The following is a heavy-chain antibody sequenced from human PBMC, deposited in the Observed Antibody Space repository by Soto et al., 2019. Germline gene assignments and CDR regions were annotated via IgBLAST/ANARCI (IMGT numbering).Heavy chain of an antibody. V-gene: IGHV3-23*01. CDR2: TSGSGGST. Sequence: GSLRLSCAASGFTFSSYAMSWVRQAPGKGLEWVSATSGSGGSTYYADSVKGRFTISRDNSKNTLYLQMNSLRAEDTAVYYRAKDRVRIAAAGTSWFDPWGQGTLVTVSS. CDR3: AKDRVRIAAAGTSWFDP. J-gene: IGHJ5*02. D-gene: IGHD6-13*01. CDR1: GFTFSSYA.